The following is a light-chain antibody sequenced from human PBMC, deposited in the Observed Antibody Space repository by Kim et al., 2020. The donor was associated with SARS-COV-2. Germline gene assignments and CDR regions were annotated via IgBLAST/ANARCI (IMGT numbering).Light chain of an antibody. CDR3: QAWDSSTWV. J-gene: IGLJ3*02. CDR2: QDS. V-gene: IGLV3-1*01. Sequence: SVYPVQTASITCSGDKLGDKYACWYQQTPGQSPVLVIYQDSKRPSGIPERFSGSNSGNTATLTISGTQAMDEADYYCQAWDSSTWVFGGGTQLTVL. CDR1: KLGDKY.